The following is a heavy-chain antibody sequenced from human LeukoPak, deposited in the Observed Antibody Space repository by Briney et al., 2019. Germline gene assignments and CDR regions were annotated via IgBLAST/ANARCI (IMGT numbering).Heavy chain of an antibody. CDR3: VKGLDYSSSQMDS. V-gene: IGHV3-64*05. CDR1: GFTFKFYA. CDR2: INTNGANT. D-gene: IGHD6-6*01. Sequence: GSLRLSCSASGFTFKFYAMQWVRQAPGEGLEYGSSINTNGANTYYADSVKGRFTISRDNSRNTVYVQMNSLTPEDTAVYYCVKGLDYSSSQMDSWGQGTLVTVSS. J-gene: IGHJ4*02.